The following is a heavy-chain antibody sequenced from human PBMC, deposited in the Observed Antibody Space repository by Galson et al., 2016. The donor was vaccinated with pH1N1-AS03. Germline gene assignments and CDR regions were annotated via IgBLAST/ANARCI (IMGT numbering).Heavy chain of an antibody. CDR3: VKDCGLGGSRDY. V-gene: IGHV3-30*02. CDR2: IRFNGNDK. D-gene: IGHD2-15*01. J-gene: IGHJ4*02. Sequence: SLRLSCAASGFTFTSNGFHWVRQAPGKGLEWVAFIRFNGNDKYYADSVKGRFTISRDNSKNTLYLQLNSLRVEDTAVYYCVKDCGLGGSRDYWGQGTLVTVSS. CDR1: GFTFTSNG.